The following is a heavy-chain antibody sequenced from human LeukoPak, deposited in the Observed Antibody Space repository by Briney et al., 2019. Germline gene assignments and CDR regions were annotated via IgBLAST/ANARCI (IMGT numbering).Heavy chain of an antibody. Sequence: GASVKVSCKASGYTFTGYYTHWVRQAPGQGLEWMGRINPNSGGTNYAQKFQGRVTMTRDTSISTAYMELSRLRSDDTAVYYCARESLYSNYAGYWGQGTLVTVSS. J-gene: IGHJ4*02. CDR2: INPNSGGT. CDR1: GYTFTGYY. V-gene: IGHV1-2*06. D-gene: IGHD4-11*01. CDR3: ARESLYSNYAGY.